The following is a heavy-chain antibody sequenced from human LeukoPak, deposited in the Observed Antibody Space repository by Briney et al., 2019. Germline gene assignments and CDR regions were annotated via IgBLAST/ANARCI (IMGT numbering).Heavy chain of an antibody. Sequence: PSETLSLTCTVSGYSISTGYYWGWIRQPPGKGLEWIGSIRHSGNTYYNPSLKSRVTMSVDTSKNQFSLKLSSVTAADTAIYYCARVRHCTSNTCFYDFDYWGKGTLVTVSS. D-gene: IGHD2-2*01. CDR2: IRHSGNT. CDR1: GYSISTGYY. J-gene: IGHJ4*02. V-gene: IGHV4-38-2*02. CDR3: ARVRHCTSNTCFYDFDY.